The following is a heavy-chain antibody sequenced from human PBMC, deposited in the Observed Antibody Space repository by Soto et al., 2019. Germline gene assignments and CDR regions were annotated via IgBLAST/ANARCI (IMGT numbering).Heavy chain of an antibody. Sequence: GGSLRLSCAASGFTFDDYGMSWVRQAPGKGLEWVSGINWNGGSTGYADSVKGRFTISRDNAKNSLYLQMNSLRAEDTALYHCARVSAQYYYYYMDVWGKGTTVTVSS. CDR1: GFTFDDYG. J-gene: IGHJ6*03. V-gene: IGHV3-20*01. CDR2: INWNGGST. CDR3: ARVSAQYYYYYMDV.